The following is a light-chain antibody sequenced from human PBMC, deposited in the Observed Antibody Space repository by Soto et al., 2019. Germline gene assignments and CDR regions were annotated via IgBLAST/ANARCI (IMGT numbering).Light chain of an antibody. CDR2: AAS. Sequence: AIRMTQSPSSLSASTGDRVTITCRASQGISSYLAWYQQKPGKAPKLLIYAASTLQSGVPARFSGSGSGTEFTLTISSLQSEDFAVYFCQEYIKWPRLTFGGGTKVDIK. V-gene: IGKV1-8*01. CDR1: QGISSY. J-gene: IGKJ4*01. CDR3: QEYIKWPRLT.